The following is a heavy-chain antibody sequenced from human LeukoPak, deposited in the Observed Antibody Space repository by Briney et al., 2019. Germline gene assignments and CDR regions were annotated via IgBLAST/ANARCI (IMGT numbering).Heavy chain of an antibody. J-gene: IGHJ4*02. CDR3: AGGSNLYSSSWYFDY. CDR2: TYYRSKWYN. D-gene: IGHD6-13*01. V-gene: IGHV6-1*01. Sequence: SQTLSLTCAISGDSVSSNSAAWNWIRQSPSRGLEWLGRTYYRSKWYNDYALSVKSRITVNPDTSKNQFSLQLNSVTPEDTAVYYCAGGSNLYSSSWYFDYWGQGTLVTVSS. CDR1: GDSVSSNSAA.